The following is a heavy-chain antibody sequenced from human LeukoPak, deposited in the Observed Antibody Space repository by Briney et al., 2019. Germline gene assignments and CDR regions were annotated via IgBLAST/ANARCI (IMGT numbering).Heavy chain of an antibody. J-gene: IGHJ4*02. D-gene: IGHD4-11*01. Sequence: GGSLRLSCAASGFTVSSKYMSWVRQAPGKGLEWVSVIYSGGGTYYAGSVKGRFTISRDNSKNTAYLQMNSLRAEDTAVYYCAGTASNPPHFDYWGQGTLDTVSS. CDR2: IYSGGGT. CDR3: AGTASNPPHFDY. CDR1: GFTVSSKY. V-gene: IGHV3-53*01.